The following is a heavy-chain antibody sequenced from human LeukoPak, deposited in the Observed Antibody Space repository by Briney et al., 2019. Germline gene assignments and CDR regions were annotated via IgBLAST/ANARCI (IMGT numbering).Heavy chain of an antibody. CDR3: ANAGAYYNFWSGYSGDQFDY. J-gene: IGHJ4*02. Sequence: SETLSLTCTVSGGSISSSSYYWGWIRQPPGKGLEWIANIYYSGSTYYNPSLKSRLTISVDTSKNQFSLRLNSVTAADTAVYYCANAGAYYNFWSGYSGDQFDYWGQGTLVTVSS. V-gene: IGHV4-39*01. CDR2: IYYSGST. D-gene: IGHD3-3*01. CDR1: GGSISSSSYY.